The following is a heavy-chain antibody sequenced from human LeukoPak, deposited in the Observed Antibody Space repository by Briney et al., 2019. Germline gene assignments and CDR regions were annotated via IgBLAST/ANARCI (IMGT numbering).Heavy chain of an antibody. J-gene: IGHJ6*03. V-gene: IGHV4-59*01. CDR3: ARVFDSGSQAYFYYMDV. Sequence: SETLSLTCNVSGGSIRGYYWSWIRQPPGKGLEWIGYIYSSGSTNYNPSLKSRVTMSVDTSKNQFSLKVGSVTAADTAVYYCARVFDSGSQAYFYYMDVWGKGTTVTIFS. CDR1: GGSIRGYY. CDR2: IYSSGST. D-gene: IGHD3-10*01.